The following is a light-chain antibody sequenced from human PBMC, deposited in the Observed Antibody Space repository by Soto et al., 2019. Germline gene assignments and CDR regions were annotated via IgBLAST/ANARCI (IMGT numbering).Light chain of an antibody. CDR3: QQYKNWPPT. CDR2: GAS. V-gene: IGKV3-15*01. CDR1: QSVSSN. J-gene: IGKJ3*01. Sequence: EIVMTQSPATLSVSPGERATLSCRASQSVSSNLAWYQQKPGQAPRLLIYGASTRAAGIPARFSGSRSGTEFTLTISSLQSEDFAVYYGQQYKNWPPTFGPGTKVDIK.